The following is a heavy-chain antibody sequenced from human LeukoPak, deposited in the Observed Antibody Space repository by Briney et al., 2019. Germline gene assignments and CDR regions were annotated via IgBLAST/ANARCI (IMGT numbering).Heavy chain of an antibody. CDR3: ARGRYGSGSYY. J-gene: IGHJ4*02. V-gene: IGHV3-23*01. D-gene: IGHD3-10*01. CDR2: IFPSGGEI. Sequence: GGSLRLSCAASGFTFSTFAMIWVRQPPGKGLEWVSSIFPSGGEIHYADSVRGRFTISRDNSKSTLSLQMNSLRAEDTAVYYCARGRYGSGSYYWGQGTLVTVSS. CDR1: GFTFSTFA.